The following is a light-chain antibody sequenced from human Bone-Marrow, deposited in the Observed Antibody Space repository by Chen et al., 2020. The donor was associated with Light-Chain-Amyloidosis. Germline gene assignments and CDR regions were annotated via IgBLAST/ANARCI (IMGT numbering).Light chain of an antibody. CDR3: LLDSTFPHT. J-gene: IGKJ2*01. CDR2: AAF. V-gene: IGKV1-6*01. Sequence: AIQMTQSPSSLSASVGDRVTITCRARQGIRNDLGWFQQKPGKAPKPLIYAAFNLHSGVPSRFSGSGSGTDVTLTISSLQPEDFATYCCLLDSTFPHTFGEGTKLEI. CDR1: QGIRND.